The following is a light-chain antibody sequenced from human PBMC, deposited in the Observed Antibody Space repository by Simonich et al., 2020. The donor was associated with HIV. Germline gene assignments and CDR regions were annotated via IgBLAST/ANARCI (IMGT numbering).Light chain of an antibody. J-gene: IGKJ1*01. CDR2: CAS. CDR3: QQYYSTPGT. CDR1: QSVLYSSNNKNY. V-gene: IGKV4-1*01. Sequence: DIVMTQSPASLAVSLGEMAPINCKSNQSVLYSSNNKNYLAWYQQKPGQPPKLLIYCASTRESGVPDRFSGSGSGTDFTLTSSSLQAEDVAVYYCQQYYSTPGTFGQGTKVEIK.